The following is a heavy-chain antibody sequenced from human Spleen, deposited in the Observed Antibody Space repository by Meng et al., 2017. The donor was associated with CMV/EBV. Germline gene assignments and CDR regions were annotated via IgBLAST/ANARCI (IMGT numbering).Heavy chain of an antibody. J-gene: IGHJ4*02. D-gene: IGHD6-13*01. V-gene: IGHV3-30*02. CDR1: FTFRHSA. CDR3: AKEGGSHSSWPHFFFDS. CDR2: MMYDESKS. Sequence: FTFRHSAIPWVRQAPGRGLEWVAFMMYDESKSYYADSVKGRFTVSRDKSKNTLYLQMSSLRPEDTAVYYCAKEGGSHSSWPHFFFDSWGQGTLVTVSS.